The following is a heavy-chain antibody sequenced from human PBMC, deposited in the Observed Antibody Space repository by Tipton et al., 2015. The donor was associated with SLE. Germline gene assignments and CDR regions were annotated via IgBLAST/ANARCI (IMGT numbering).Heavy chain of an antibody. CDR3: ARSHPVTTDNYYYGMDV. CDR2: ISYDGSNK. CDR1: GFTFSSYA. J-gene: IGHJ6*02. D-gene: IGHD4-11*01. Sequence: QLVQSGGGVVQPGRSLRLSCAASGFTFSSYAMHWVRQAPGKGLEWVAVISYDGSNKYYADPVKGRFTISRDNSKNTLYLQMNSLRAEDTAVYYCARSHPVTTDNYYYGMDVWGQGTTVTVSS. V-gene: IGHV3-30*04.